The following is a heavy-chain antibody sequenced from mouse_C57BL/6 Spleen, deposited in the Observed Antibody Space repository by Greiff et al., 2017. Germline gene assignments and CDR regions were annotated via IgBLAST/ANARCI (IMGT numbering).Heavy chain of an antibody. D-gene: IGHD2-4*01. J-gene: IGHJ4*01. CDR3: ARSRDYDPYYYAMDY. CDR1: GYTFTSYW. Sequence: QVQLKQSGAELVRPGSSVKLSCKASGYTFTSYWMDWVKQRPGQGLEWIGNIYPSDSETHYNQKFKDKATLTVDKSSSTAYMQLSSLTSEDSAVYYCARSRDYDPYYYAMDYWGQGTSVTVSS. V-gene: IGHV1-61*01. CDR2: IYPSDSET.